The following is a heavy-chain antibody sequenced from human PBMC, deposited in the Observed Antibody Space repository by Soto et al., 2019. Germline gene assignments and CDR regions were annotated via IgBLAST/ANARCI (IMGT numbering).Heavy chain of an antibody. CDR2: ISADNGNT. V-gene: IGHV1-18*04. Sequence: QVQLVQSGAEVKKPGASVKVSCKASGYTFTSYGITWVRQAPGQGLEWMGWISADNGNTNDEQKLQGRVTITPDTATSTAYMELRSLRSDNTSVYYCARDFSGSVAVTMGYWGPGTLVNVSS. CDR1: GYTFTSYG. J-gene: IGHJ4*02. CDR3: ARDFSGSVAVTMGY. D-gene: IGHD6-19*01.